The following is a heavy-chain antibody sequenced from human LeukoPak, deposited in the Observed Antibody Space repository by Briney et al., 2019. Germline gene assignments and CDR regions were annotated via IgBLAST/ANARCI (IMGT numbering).Heavy chain of an antibody. J-gene: IGHJ3*02. D-gene: IGHD3-10*01. CDR1: GYTFNNYG. CDR3: ARRSHFKTVRGDDAFDI. Sequence: ASVKVSCEASGYTFNNYGISWVRQAPGQGLEWMGWISAYNGKTNYVQKLQGRVTMTTDTSTSTAYMELRSLRSDDMAVYYCARRSHFKTVRGDDAFDIWGQGTMVIVSS. CDR2: ISAYNGKT. V-gene: IGHV1-18*03.